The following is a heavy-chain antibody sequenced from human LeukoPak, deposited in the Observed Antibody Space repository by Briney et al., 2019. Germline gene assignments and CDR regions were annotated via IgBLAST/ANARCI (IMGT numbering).Heavy chain of an antibody. CDR2: IYYSGST. CDR1: GGSISSTSYY. D-gene: IGHD3-22*01. J-gene: IGHJ3*01. Sequence: PSETLSLTCAVSGGSISSTSYYWAWIRQRPGKGLEWIGTIYYSGSTYHNPSLKSRVTTSVDTSRNQFSLKLSSVDAADTAVYYCAKAGVRYFDSSGLYAFAFWGQGTTVTVSS. V-gene: IGHV4-39*01. CDR3: AKAGVRYFDSSGLYAFAF.